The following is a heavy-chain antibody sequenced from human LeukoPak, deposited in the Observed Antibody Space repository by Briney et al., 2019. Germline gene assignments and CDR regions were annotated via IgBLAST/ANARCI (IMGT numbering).Heavy chain of an antibody. J-gene: IGHJ3*02. CDR3: ASSVKVDTAMGDAFDI. D-gene: IGHD5-18*01. CDR2: VIPIFGTA. Sequence: SVKVSCKASGGTFSSYAISWVRQAPGQGLEWMGGVIPIFGTANYAQKFQGRVTITADESTSTAYMELSSLRSEDTAVYYCASSVKVDTAMGDAFDIWGQGTMVTVSS. V-gene: IGHV1-69*01. CDR1: GGTFSSYA.